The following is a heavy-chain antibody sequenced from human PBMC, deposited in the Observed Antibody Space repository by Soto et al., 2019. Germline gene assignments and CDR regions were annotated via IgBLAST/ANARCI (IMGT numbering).Heavy chain of an antibody. Sequence: EVQLVESGGGLVQPGGSLRLSCAASGFTFSSYSMNWVRQAPGKGLEWVSYISSSSSTIYYAGSVKGRFTISRDNAKNSLYLQMNSLRAEDTAVYYCARESWENGSGKDVWGQGTTVTVSS. J-gene: IGHJ6*02. CDR1: GFTFSSYS. D-gene: IGHD3-10*01. V-gene: IGHV3-48*01. CDR3: ARESWENGSGKDV. CDR2: ISSSSSTI.